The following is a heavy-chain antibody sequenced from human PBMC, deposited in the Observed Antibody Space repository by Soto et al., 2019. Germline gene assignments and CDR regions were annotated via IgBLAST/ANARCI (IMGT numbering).Heavy chain of an antibody. CDR2: ISAYNGNT. CDR3: ARSRPYNYYDLGSHIPPPYSFFGMDV. D-gene: IGHD3-10*01. J-gene: IGHJ6*02. Sequence: QDHLVQSGAEVKKPGASVKVSCKASGYSFTSYGISWVRQAPGQGLEWMGWISAYNGNTNYAQKFQGRVTVTIDTSTSTAYMELRSLRSDDTALYYCARSRPYNYYDLGSHIPPPYSFFGMDVWGQGTTVTVSS. V-gene: IGHV1-18*04. CDR1: GYSFTSYG.